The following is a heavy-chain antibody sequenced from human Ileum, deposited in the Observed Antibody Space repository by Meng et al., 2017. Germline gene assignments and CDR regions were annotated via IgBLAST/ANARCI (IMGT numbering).Heavy chain of an antibody. CDR1: GANVPRSNTA. V-gene: IGHV6-1*01. CDR2: TYYTSKWNN. D-gene: IGHD3-3*01. J-gene: IGHJ5*02. CDR3: ARGFWKSGFDS. Sequence: QVQWQQPGPGLVNPSQTLSLTFATSGANVPRSNTAWNWIRQSPSRGLEWLGRTYYTSKWNNDYAVSVRSRITINADTSKSQSSLHLNSVTPEDTAVYYCARGFWKSGFDSWGQGTLVTVFS.